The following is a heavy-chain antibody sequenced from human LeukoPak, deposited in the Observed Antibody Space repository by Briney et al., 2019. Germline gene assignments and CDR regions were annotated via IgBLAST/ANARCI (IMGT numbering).Heavy chain of an antibody. J-gene: IGHJ4*02. CDR3: VRDQAYY. Sequence: QTGGSLRLSCAASGFTFSDYGIHWVRQAPGKGLEWVAFIRYDGNYQSYADSVGGRFTISRDNSKNTLYLQMDSLRVEDTAVYYCVRDQAYYWGQGTLVTVSS. CDR1: GFTFSDYG. D-gene: IGHD2-2*01. V-gene: IGHV3-30*02. CDR2: IRYDGNYQ.